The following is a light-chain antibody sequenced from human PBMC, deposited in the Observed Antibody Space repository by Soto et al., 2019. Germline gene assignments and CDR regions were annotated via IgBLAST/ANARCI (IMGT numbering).Light chain of an antibody. V-gene: IGKV1-9*01. CDR1: QGISSY. CDR2: AAS. Sequence: DIQLTQSPSFLSASVGDRVTITCRASQGISSYLAWYQQKPGKAPKLLIYAASTLQSGVPSRFSGSGSGTEFPLTISSLQTEDFATYYCQQLNSYPRTFGPGTKVDIK. CDR3: QQLNSYPRT. J-gene: IGKJ3*01.